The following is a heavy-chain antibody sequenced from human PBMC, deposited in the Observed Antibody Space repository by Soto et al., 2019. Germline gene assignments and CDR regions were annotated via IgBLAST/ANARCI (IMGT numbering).Heavy chain of an antibody. CDR3: ATSGAYCGGDCYSGSNY. J-gene: IGHJ4*02. CDR1: GFTFSSYA. CDR2: ISGSGGST. V-gene: IGHV3-23*01. Sequence: PGGSLRLSCAASGFTFSSYAMSWVRQAPGKGLEWVSAISGSGGSTYYADSVKGRFTISRDNSKNTLYLQMNSLRAEDTAVYYCATSGAYCGGDCYSGSNYWGQGTLVTVSS. D-gene: IGHD2-21*02.